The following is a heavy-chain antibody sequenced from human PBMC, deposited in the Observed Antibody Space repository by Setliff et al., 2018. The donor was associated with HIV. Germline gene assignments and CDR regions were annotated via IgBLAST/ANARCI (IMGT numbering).Heavy chain of an antibody. Sequence: SETLSLTCAVYGESFSDYYWSWIRQPPGKGLEWIGRFYTSGSTNYNPSLKSRVTMSVDTSKNQFSLKVRYVTAADTAIYYCAREIWGQVAHVPYGMDVWGQGTTVTVSS. CDR2: FYTSGST. CDR1: GESFSDYY. J-gene: IGHJ6*02. D-gene: IGHD5-12*01. CDR3: AREIWGQVAHVPYGMDV. V-gene: IGHV4-4*07.